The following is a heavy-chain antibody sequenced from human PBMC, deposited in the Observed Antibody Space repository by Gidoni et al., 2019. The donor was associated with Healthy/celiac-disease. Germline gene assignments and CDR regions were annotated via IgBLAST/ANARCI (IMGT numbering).Heavy chain of an antibody. J-gene: IGHJ6*02. D-gene: IGHD2-15*01. CDR2: INHSGST. CDR1: GGSFSGYY. CDR3: ARNILGYCSGGSCYREYYYYGMDV. Sequence: QVQLQQWGAGLLKPSETLSLTCAVYGGSFSGYYWSWIRQPPGKGLEWIGEINHSGSTNYNPSLKSRVTISVDTSKNQFSLKLSSVTAADTAVYYCARNILGYCSGGSCYREYYYYGMDVWGQGTTVTVSS. V-gene: IGHV4-34*01.